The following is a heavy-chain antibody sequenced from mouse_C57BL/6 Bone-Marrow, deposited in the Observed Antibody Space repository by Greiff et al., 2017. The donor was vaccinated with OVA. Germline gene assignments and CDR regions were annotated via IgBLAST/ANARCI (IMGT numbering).Heavy chain of an antibody. V-gene: IGHV1-76*01. J-gene: IGHJ3*01. D-gene: IGHD1-1*01. CDR3: ARNYYGSRGGFAY. Sequence: QVQLKQSGAELVRPGASVKLSCKASGYTFTDYYINWVKQRPGQGLEWIARIYPGSGNTYYNEKFKGKATLTAEKSSSTAYMQLSSLTSEDSAVYFCARNYYGSRGGFAYWGQGTLVTVSA. CDR1: GYTFTDYY. CDR2: IYPGSGNT.